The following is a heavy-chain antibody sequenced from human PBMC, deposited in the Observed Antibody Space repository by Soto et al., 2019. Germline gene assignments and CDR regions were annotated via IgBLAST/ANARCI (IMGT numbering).Heavy chain of an antibody. J-gene: IGHJ5*02. CDR3: ASIYDSSGYYYGNNWFDP. CDR1: GGSISSGDYY. CDR2: IYYSGST. V-gene: IGHV4-31*03. Sequence: SETLSLTCTVSGGSISSGDYYWSWIRQHPGKGLEWIGYIYYSGSTYYNPSLKSRVTISVDTSKNQFSLKLSSVTAADTAVYYCASIYDSSGYYYGNNWFDPWGQGTLVTVS. D-gene: IGHD3-22*01.